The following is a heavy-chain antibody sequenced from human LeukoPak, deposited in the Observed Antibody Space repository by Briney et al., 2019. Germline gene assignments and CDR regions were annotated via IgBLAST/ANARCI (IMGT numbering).Heavy chain of an antibody. CDR3: ARDTSLPLGDAFDI. CDR1: VYTFTGYY. V-gene: IGHV1-2*02. J-gene: IGHJ3*02. Sequence: ASVKVSCKASVYTFTGYYMHWVRQAPGQGLEWMGWINPNSGGTNYAQKFQGRVTMTRDTSISTAYMELSRLRSDDTAVYYCARDTSLPLGDAFDIWGQGTMVTVSS. CDR2: INPNSGGT. D-gene: IGHD2/OR15-2a*01.